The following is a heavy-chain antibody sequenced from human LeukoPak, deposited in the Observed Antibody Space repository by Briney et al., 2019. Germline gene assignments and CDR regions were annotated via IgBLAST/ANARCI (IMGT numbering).Heavy chain of an antibody. CDR3: AKAPTTVVTPDFYAFDI. D-gene: IGHD4-23*01. CDR2: ISWNSGSI. Sequence: GGSLRLSCAASGFTFDDYAMHWVRQAPGKGLEWVSGISWNSGSIGYADSVKGRFTISRDNSKNTLYLQMNSLRAEDTAVYYCAKAPTTVVTPDFYAFDIWGQGTMVTVSS. J-gene: IGHJ3*02. CDR1: GFTFDDYA. V-gene: IGHV3-9*01.